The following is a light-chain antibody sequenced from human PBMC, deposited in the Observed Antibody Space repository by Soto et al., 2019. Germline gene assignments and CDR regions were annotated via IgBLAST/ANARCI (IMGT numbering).Light chain of an antibody. Sequence: QSALTQPASVSGSPGQSIALSCTGTSGDVGGYDYVPWYQQHPDKAPKLMIYEVTKRPSWVSNRFSGSKSGNTASLTISGLQPEDEADYYCSSHTSGSTRVFGSGTKVTVL. J-gene: IGLJ1*01. V-gene: IGLV2-14*01. CDR1: SGDVGGYDY. CDR3: SSHTSGSTRV. CDR2: EVT.